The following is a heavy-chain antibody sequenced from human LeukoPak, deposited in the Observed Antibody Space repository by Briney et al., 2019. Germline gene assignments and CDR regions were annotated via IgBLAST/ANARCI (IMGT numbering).Heavy chain of an antibody. Sequence: QTGGSLRLSCTASGFTFSTYSMNWVRQAPGKGLEWVSAISGSGGSTYYADSVKGRFTISRDNSKNTLYLQMNSLRAEDTAVYYCAKDTCSTSCYYFDYWGQGTLVTVSS. CDR1: GFTFSTYS. V-gene: IGHV3-23*01. CDR3: AKDTCSTSCYYFDY. D-gene: IGHD2-2*01. J-gene: IGHJ4*02. CDR2: ISGSGGST.